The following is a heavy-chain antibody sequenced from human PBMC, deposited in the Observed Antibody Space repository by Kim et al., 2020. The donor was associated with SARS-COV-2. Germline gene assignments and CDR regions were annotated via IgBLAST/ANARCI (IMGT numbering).Heavy chain of an antibody. CDR1: GDSVSSNSAA. V-gene: IGHV6-1*01. CDR3: ARWYYGSGSYYFRPQYYYYGMDV. CDR2: TYYRSKWYN. D-gene: IGHD3-10*01. J-gene: IGHJ6*02. Sequence: SHTLSLTCAISGDSVSSNSAAWNWIRQSPSRGLEWLGRTYYRSKWYNDYAVSVKSRITINPDTSKNQFSLQLNSVTPEDTAVYYCARWYYGSGSYYFRPQYYYYGMDVWGQGTTVTVSS.